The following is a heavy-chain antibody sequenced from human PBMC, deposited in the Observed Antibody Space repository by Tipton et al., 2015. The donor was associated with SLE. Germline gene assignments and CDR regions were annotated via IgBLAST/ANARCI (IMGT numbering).Heavy chain of an antibody. CDR1: GASISTNSYY. CDR3: AGHNRNIHWFDP. CDR2: IDYGGST. J-gene: IGHJ5*02. Sequence: TLSLTCSVSGASISTNSYYWGWIRQPPGKGLEWIGNIDYGGSTYYNPSLKSRVSISIDTSKNQFSLRLTSVTAADTAVYFCAGHNRNIHWFDPWGQGTLVTVSS. V-gene: IGHV4-39*07. D-gene: IGHD2/OR15-2a*01.